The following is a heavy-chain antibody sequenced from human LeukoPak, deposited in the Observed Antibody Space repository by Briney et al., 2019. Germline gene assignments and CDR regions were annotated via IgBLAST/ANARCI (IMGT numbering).Heavy chain of an antibody. Sequence: SGGSLRLSCAASGFTFSSYWMSWVRQAPGRGLEWVTNIKQDGSEEVYVGSVKGRFTISRDNAKNSLFLQMNTLRAEDTAVYYCARDPYSSTWSYGMDVWGQRTTVTVSS. CDR2: IKQDGSEE. D-gene: IGHD6-6*01. V-gene: IGHV3-7*05. J-gene: IGHJ6*02. CDR3: ARDPYSSTWSYGMDV. CDR1: GFTFSSYW.